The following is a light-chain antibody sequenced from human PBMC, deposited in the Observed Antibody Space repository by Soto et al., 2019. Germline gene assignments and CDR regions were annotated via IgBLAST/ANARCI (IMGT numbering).Light chain of an antibody. CDR2: INSDGSH. CDR1: SGQSTYA. V-gene: IGLV4-69*02. Sequence: QSVLTQSPSASASLGASVKLTCTLSSGQSTYAIAWHQKQSEKGPRFLMKINSDGSHSKGDGFFDRFSGSSSGAERHLTISSLQSEDEADYYCQSWGTGIQVFGGATKLTVL. CDR3: QSWGTGIQV. J-gene: IGLJ3*02.